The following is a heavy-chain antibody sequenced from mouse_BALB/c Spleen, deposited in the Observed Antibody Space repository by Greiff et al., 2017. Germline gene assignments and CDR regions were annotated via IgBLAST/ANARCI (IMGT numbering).Heavy chain of an antibody. CDR3: TRGGNYAAYYAMDY. J-gene: IGHJ4*01. Sequence: EVKLVESGGGLVQPGGSMKLSCVASGFTFSNYWMNWVRQSPEKGLEWVAEIRLKSNNYATHYAESVKGRFTISRDDSKSSVYLQMNNLRAEDTGIYYCTRGGNYAAYYAMDYWGQGTSVTVSS. D-gene: IGHD2-1*01. CDR2: IRLKSNNYAT. V-gene: IGHV6-6*02. CDR1: GFTFSNYW.